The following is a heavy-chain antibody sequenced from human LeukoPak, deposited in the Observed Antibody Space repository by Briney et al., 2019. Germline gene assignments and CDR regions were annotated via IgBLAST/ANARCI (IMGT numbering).Heavy chain of an antibody. V-gene: IGHV4-34*01. CDR2: INHSGST. Sequence: SETLSLTCAVYGGSFSGYYWSWIRQPPGKGLEWIGEINHSGSTNYNPSLKSRVTISVDTSKNQFSLKLSSVTAADTAVYYCARGRLAAAGVFDNWGQGTLVTVSS. CDR1: GGSFSGYY. J-gene: IGHJ4*02. CDR3: ARGRLAAAGVFDN. D-gene: IGHD6-13*01.